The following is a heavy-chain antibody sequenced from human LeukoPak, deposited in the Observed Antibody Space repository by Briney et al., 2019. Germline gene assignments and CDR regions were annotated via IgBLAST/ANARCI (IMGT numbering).Heavy chain of an antibody. D-gene: IGHD5-24*01. J-gene: IGHJ4*02. CDR1: GFSISTTGMC. V-gene: IGHV2-70*11. CDR2: IDWDDDK. CDR3: ARTLRRDGYNSPFFDY. Sequence: SGPTLVKPTQTLTLTCTFSGFSISTTGMCVSWIRQPPGKALEWLARIDWDDDKYYSTSLKTRLTISKDTSKNQVVLTMTNMDPVDTATYYCARTLRRDGYNSPFFDYWGQGTLVTVSS.